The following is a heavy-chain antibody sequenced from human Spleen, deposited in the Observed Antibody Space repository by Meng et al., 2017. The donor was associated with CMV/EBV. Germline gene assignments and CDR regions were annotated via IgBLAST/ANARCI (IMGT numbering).Heavy chain of an antibody. CDR3: ASGGGDIVVVPAAIPFDY. J-gene: IGHJ4*02. V-gene: IGHV3-20*01. D-gene: IGHD2-2*02. CDR1: GFTFDDYG. Sequence: GGSLRLSCAASGFTFDDYGMSWVRQAPGKGLEWVSGINWNGGSTGYADSVKGRFTISRDNAKNSLYLQMNSLRAEATALYPCASGGGDIVVVPAAIPFDYWGQGTLVTVSS. CDR2: INWNGGST.